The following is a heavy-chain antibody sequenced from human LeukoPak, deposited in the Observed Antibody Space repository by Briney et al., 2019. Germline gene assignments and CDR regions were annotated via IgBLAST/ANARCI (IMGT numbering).Heavy chain of an antibody. V-gene: IGHV1-2*04. J-gene: IGHJ4*02. D-gene: IGHD3-22*01. CDR1: GYTFTGYY. CDR3: ARETSSDSFDY. CDR2: INPNSGGT. Sequence: ASVKVSCKASGYTFTGYYMHWVRRAPGQGLKWMGWINPNSGGTNYAQKFQGWVTMTRDTSISTAYMELSRLRSDDTAVYYCARETSSDSFDYWGQGTLVTVSS.